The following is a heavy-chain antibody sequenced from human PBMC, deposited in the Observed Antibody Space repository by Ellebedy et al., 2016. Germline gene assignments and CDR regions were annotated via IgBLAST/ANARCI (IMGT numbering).Heavy chain of an antibody. Sequence: LRLFCAVSGGSISSGGYSWSWIRQPPGKGLEWIGYIYHRGSTYYNPSLKSRVTISVDSSKNQFSLKLSSVTAADTAVYYCARRNCGGDCYGMDVWGQGTTVTVSS. CDR1: GGSISSGGYS. CDR2: IYHRGST. J-gene: IGHJ6*02. CDR3: ARRNCGGDCYGMDV. V-gene: IGHV4-30-2*01. D-gene: IGHD2-21*01.